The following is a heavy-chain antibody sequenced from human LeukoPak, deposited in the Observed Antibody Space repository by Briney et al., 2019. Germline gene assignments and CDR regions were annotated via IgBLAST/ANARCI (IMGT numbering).Heavy chain of an antibody. CDR3: AGGGYSGTYYFDF. J-gene: IGHJ4*02. CDR1: GFTFSTYG. D-gene: IGHD1-26*01. V-gene: IGHV3-33*01. CDR2: VWYDGSNI. Sequence: PGRSLRLPCAASGFTFSTYGMHWVRQAPGKGLEWVAVVWYDGSNIHYVDSVKGRFTISRDNSKSTLYLQMNSLTAEDTAVYYCAGGGYSGTYYFDFWGQGTLVTVSS.